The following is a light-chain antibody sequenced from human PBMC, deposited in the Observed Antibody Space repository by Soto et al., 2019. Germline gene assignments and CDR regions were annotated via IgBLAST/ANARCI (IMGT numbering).Light chain of an antibody. J-gene: IGLJ2*01. CDR2: QDS. CDR3: QAWDSSFVV. Sequence: SYELTQPPSVSVSPGQTASITCSGDKLGDKYACWYQQKPGQSPVLVIYQDSKRPSGIPERFSGSNSGNTATLTISGTQAMDEADYYCQAWDSSFVVFDGGTQLTVL. CDR1: KLGDKY. V-gene: IGLV3-1*01.